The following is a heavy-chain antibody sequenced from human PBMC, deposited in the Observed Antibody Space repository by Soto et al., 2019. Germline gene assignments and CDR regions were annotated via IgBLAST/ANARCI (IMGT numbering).Heavy chain of an antibody. Sequence: LSETLSLTCTVSGGSISSYYWSWIRQPPGKGLEWIGYIYYSGSTNYNPSLKSRVTISVDTSKNQFSLKLSSVTAADTAVYYCARGRYSSRWDNHCYLKAVRGRGTTVTVSS. J-gene: IGHJ6*01. CDR2: IYYSGST. D-gene: IGHD6-13*01. CDR1: GGSISSYY. CDR3: ARGRYSSRWDNHCYLKAV. V-gene: IGHV4-59*01.